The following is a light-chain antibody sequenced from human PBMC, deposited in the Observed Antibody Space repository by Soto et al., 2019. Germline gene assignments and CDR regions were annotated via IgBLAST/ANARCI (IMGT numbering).Light chain of an antibody. J-gene: IGKJ1*01. V-gene: IGKV3-15*01. CDR2: GAS. Sequence: EIVMTQSPATLSVSPGDRATLSCRASQSVGSTLAWYQQKPGQAPRLLIYGASTRATGMPARFSGSGSGTEFTLTISSLQSEDFAVYYCQQYKSWPRTFGQGTKVEIK. CDR1: QSVGST. CDR3: QQYKSWPRT.